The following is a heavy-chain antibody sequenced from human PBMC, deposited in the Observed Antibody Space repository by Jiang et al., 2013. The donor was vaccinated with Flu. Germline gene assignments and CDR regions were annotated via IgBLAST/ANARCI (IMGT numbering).Heavy chain of an antibody. Sequence: GAEVKKPGSSVKVSCKASGGTFSSYAISWVRQAPGQGLEWMRGIIPIFGTANYAQKFQGRVTITADESTSTAYMELSSLRSEDAAVYYCARPKGVGSSAAYYYYYGMDVWGQGTTVTVSS. CDR3: ARPKGVGSSAAYYYYYGMDV. CDR2: IIPIFGTA. J-gene: IGHJ6*02. V-gene: IGHV1-69*01. D-gene: IGHD2-15*01. CDR1: GGTFSSYA.